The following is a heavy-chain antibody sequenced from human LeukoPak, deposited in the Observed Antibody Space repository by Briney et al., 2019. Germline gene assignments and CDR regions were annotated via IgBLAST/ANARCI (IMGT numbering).Heavy chain of an antibody. V-gene: IGHV3-23*01. Sequence: GGSLRLSCAASGFTFYNYAMAWVRQAQGKGLEWVSTISESGTSTYYADSVKGRFTISRDNSKNTLFLQMNGLRAEDTAVYYCAKRGRSGWSGNWFDPWGQGTLVTVSS. CDR3: AKRGRSGWSGNWFDP. CDR2: ISESGTST. CDR1: GFTFYNYA. D-gene: IGHD6-19*01. J-gene: IGHJ5*02.